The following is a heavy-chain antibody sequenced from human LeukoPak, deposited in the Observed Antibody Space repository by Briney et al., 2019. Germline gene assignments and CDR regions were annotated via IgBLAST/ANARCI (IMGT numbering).Heavy chain of an antibody. CDR2: IYYSGST. CDR1: GGSISSYY. Sequence: TSETLSLTCTVSGGSISSYYWSWIRQPPGKGLEWIGSIYYSGSTIHNPSLKSRITISVDTSKIQFSLKLTSVTAADTAVYYCARDITDMPARCYFDYWGQGTLVAVSS. CDR3: ARDITDMPARCYFDY. J-gene: IGHJ4*02. D-gene: IGHD2-2*01. V-gene: IGHV4-59*01.